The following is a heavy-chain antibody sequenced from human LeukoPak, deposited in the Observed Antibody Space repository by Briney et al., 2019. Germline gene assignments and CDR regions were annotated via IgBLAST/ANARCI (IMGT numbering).Heavy chain of an antibody. CDR2: MNPNSGNT. CDR3: ARGWADIAAAECFDY. CDR1: GYTFTSYD. D-gene: IGHD6-13*01. J-gene: IGHJ4*02. Sequence: ASVKVSCKASGYTFTSYDIHWVRQATAQGLEWRGWMNPNSGNTGYAQKFQGRVTMTRNTSISTAYMELSSLRSEDTAVYYCARGWADIAAAECFDYWGQGTLVTVSS. V-gene: IGHV1-8*01.